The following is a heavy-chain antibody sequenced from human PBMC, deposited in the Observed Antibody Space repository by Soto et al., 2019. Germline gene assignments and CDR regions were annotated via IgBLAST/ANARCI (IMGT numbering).Heavy chain of an antibody. Sequence: PLRLSCAASRFTVSSYGMHWVRQAPGKGLEWVAVIWYDGSNKYYADSVKGRFTISRDNSKNTLNLQMNSLRAEDTAVYYCARDISCSSTSCYGYNWFDPWGRGTLVTVSS. V-gene: IGHV3-33*01. CDR2: IWYDGSNK. D-gene: IGHD2-2*01. J-gene: IGHJ5*02. CDR3: ARDISCSSTSCYGYNWFDP. CDR1: RFTVSSYG.